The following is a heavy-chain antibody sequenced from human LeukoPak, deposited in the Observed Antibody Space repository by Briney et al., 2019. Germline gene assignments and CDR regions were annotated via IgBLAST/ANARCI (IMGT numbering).Heavy chain of an antibody. CDR3: ARDSIVGATLVAFDI. V-gene: IGHV4-39*07. J-gene: IGHJ3*02. CDR1: GGSISSSSYY. Sequence: PSETLSLTCTVSGGSISSSSYYWCWIRQPPGKGPEWIGSIYYSGSTYYNPSLKSRVTISVDTSKNQFSLKLSSVTAADTAVYYCARDSIVGATLVAFDIWGQGTMVTVSS. CDR2: IYYSGST. D-gene: IGHD1-26*01.